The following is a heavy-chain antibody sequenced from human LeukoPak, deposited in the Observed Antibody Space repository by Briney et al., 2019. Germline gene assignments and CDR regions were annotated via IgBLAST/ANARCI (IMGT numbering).Heavy chain of an antibody. D-gene: IGHD3-10*02. J-gene: IGHJ4*02. V-gene: IGHV3-30*18. Sequence: PGGSLRLSCAASGFTFSSSGMHWVRQAPGKGLEWVAFISFEGSNKYYADSVKGRFTLSRDNSRNTLSLQMDSLRGEDTAVYYCAKDSPGVRGGPDYWGQGTLATVSS. CDR3: AKDSPGVRGGPDY. CDR1: GFTFSSSG. CDR2: ISFEGSNK.